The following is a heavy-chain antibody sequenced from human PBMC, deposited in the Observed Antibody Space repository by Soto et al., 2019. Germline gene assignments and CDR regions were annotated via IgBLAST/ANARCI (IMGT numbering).Heavy chain of an antibody. V-gene: IGHV3-7*03. J-gene: IGHJ4*02. D-gene: IGHD4-17*01. CDR2: IKQDGSEN. Sequence: VGSLRLSCAASGFPFSTYWLSWVRQAPGKGLEWVANIKQDGSENHYMNSVKGRFTISRDNAKNSLYLQMNSLRAEDTAVYYCASNGDYRFDYWGRGTLVTVSS. CDR1: GFPFSTYW. CDR3: ASNGDYRFDY.